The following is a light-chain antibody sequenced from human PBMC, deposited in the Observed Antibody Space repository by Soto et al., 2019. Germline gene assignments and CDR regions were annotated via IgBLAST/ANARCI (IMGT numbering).Light chain of an antibody. CDR1: QSVRSSY. CDR3: QQYGSSPLT. CDR2: DAT. J-gene: IGKJ1*01. Sequence: EIVLTQSPGTLSLSPGERATLSCRASQSVRSSYLAWYQQNPGQPPRLLIYDATNRATGIPDRFSGSGSGTEFTLTISRLEPEDFAVYYCQQYGSSPLTFGQGTKVEIK. V-gene: IGKV3-20*01.